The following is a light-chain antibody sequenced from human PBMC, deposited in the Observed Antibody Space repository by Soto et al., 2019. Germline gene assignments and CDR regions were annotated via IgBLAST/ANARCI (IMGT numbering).Light chain of an antibody. CDR2: RAS. CDR1: QSVASN. Sequence: EIVMTQSPATLSVSPGERATLSCRASQSVASNLAWYQQKPGQAPRLLTYRASTRATGIPARFSGSGSGTEFTLTISSLQSEDFAVYYCQQYNNWPPGYTFGRGTKLEIK. J-gene: IGKJ2*01. CDR3: QQYNNWPPGYT. V-gene: IGKV3-15*01.